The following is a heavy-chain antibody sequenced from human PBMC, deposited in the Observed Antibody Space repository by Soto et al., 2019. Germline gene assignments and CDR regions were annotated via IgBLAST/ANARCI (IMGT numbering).Heavy chain of an antibody. V-gene: IGHV3-23*01. CDR1: GFTLSSDF. CDR2: ISSGGTE. D-gene: IGHD3-22*01. Sequence: PGGSLRLSCAGSGFTLSSDFMSWVRQGPGRGLEWVSLISSGGTEYYADSVKGRFTISRDNSKNTLFLQMNSLAAEDTGIYYCGRSMFYSDGTNYSPFEYWGQGTLVTVSS. J-gene: IGHJ4*02. CDR3: GRSMFYSDGTNYSPFEY.